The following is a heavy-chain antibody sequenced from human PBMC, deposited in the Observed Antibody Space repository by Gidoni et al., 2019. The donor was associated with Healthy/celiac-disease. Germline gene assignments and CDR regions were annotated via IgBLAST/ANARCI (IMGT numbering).Heavy chain of an antibody. J-gene: IGHJ4*02. Sequence: QVQLVQSGAEVKKPGSSVKVSCKASGGTFSSYAISWVRQAPGQGLEWMGGIIPIFGTANYAQKFQGRVTITADESTSTAYMELSSLRSEDTAVNYCASHSETGDGYNYGGYFDYWGQGTLVTVSS. CDR2: IIPIFGTA. CDR3: ASHSETGDGYNYGGYFDY. D-gene: IGHD5-12*01. V-gene: IGHV1-69*01. CDR1: GGTFSSYA.